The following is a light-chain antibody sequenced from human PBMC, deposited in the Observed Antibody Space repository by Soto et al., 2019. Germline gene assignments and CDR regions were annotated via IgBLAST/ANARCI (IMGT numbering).Light chain of an antibody. Sequence: EIVLTQSPATLSLSPGERATLSCRASQSVGTYLAWYQKKPGQPPRLLIYDASNRATDIPVRFSGSGSGTDFTLTITSLATEDFAIYYCQQRNSWPLTFGGGTKVDIK. CDR1: QSVGTY. J-gene: IGKJ4*01. CDR2: DAS. CDR3: QQRNSWPLT. V-gene: IGKV3-11*01.